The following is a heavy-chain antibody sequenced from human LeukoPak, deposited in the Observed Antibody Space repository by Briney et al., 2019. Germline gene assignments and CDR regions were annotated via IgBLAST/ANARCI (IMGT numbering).Heavy chain of an antibody. Sequence: ASVKVSCKASGYTFTSYAMNWVRQAPGQWLEWMGWINTNTGNPTYAQGFTGRFVFSLDTSVSTAYLQISSLKAEDTAVYYCARGVFWSGYLYFDYWGQGTLVTVSS. CDR1: GYTFTSYA. CDR3: ARGVFWSGYLYFDY. CDR2: INTNTGNP. J-gene: IGHJ4*02. V-gene: IGHV7-4-1*02. D-gene: IGHD3-3*01.